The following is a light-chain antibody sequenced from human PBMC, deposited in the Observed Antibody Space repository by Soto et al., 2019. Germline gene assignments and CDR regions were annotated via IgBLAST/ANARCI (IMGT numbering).Light chain of an antibody. J-gene: IGLJ3*02. CDR3: AAWDDSLSGRV. CDR1: SSNIGSNY. CDR2: RNN. V-gene: IGLV1-47*01. Sequence: QSVLTQPPSSSGTTGQRVTISGSGSSSNIGSNYVYWYQQLPGTAPKLLIYRNNQRPSGVPDRFSGSKSGTSASLAISGRRSEDEADYYCAAWDDSLSGRVFGGGTKVTVL.